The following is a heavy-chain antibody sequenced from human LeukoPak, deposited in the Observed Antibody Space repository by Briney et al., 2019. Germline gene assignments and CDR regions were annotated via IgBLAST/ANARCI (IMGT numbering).Heavy chain of an antibody. Sequence: SETLSLTCTVSGRSLSSYYWGLVRQPPGEGLGWIDYIYYSGSTNYNPSLKSRVTISVDTSKTQYFLKLSSVTAADTAVSYCARVDRQLVGFDYWGQGTLVTVSS. CDR2: IYYSGST. J-gene: IGHJ4*02. D-gene: IGHD6-6*01. CDR3: ARVDRQLVGFDY. CDR1: GRSLSSYY. V-gene: IGHV4-59*08.